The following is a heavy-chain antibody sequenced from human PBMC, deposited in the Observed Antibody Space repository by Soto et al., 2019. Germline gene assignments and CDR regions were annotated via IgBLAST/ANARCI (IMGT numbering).Heavy chain of an antibody. Sequence: QVQLVQSGAEVKKPGASVKVSCKASGYTFTNSGISWVRQAPGQGLEWMGWISAYNGKTNYAQKFQGTITKATGTTTSKSYMVVEGLSFDDTAGYYCSRGGTPIDYSGQGTLFTVS. J-gene: IGHJ4*02. CDR2: ISAYNGKT. D-gene: IGHD3-16*01. CDR3: SRGGTPIDY. CDR1: GYTFTNSG. V-gene: IGHV1-18*01.